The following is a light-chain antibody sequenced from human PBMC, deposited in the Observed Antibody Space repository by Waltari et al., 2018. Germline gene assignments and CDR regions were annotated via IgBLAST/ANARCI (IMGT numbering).Light chain of an antibody. J-gene: IGKJ1*01. Sequence: DIQMTQSPSSLSASLGDRVTITCQASQDIRNFLNWYQQKPGKAPRLLIYEASALEAGGSSRFRGSGSGTDFTLTIASLQAEDVAVYYCQQYYSTPRTFGQGTKVEIK. CDR2: EAS. CDR1: QDIRNF. V-gene: IGKV1-33*01. CDR3: QQYYSTPRT.